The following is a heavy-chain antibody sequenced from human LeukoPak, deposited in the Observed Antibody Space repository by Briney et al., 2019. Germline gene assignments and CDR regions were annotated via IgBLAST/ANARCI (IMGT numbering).Heavy chain of an antibody. V-gene: IGHV3-11*01. J-gene: IGHJ4*02. D-gene: IGHD5-24*01. Sequence: GGSLRLSCAASGFTFSDYYMTWIRQAPGKGLEWVSYVSSSGSTMYYADSVKGRFTISRDNAKKSLYMQMNSLRAEDTAVYYCARDCRDGYNCGDYWGQGTLVTVSS. CDR3: ARDCRDGYNCGDY. CDR1: GFTFSDYY. CDR2: VSSSGSTM.